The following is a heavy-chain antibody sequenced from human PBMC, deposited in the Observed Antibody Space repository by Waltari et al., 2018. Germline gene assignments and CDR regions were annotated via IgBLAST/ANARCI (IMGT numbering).Heavy chain of an antibody. V-gene: IGHV3-21*01. CDR1: GFAFSNYN. CDR2: ISGSGTYI. CDR3: ARENLGVIIFHYYFMDV. Sequence: EVQLVESGGGLVKPGGSLRLSCAASGFAFSNYNMNWVRQAPGKGLAWVICISGSGTYISYSDSVKGRFTISRDNAKESLFLQMNSLRAEDTAVYYCARENLGVIIFHYYFMDVWGKGTTVTISS. D-gene: IGHD3-3*01. J-gene: IGHJ6*03.